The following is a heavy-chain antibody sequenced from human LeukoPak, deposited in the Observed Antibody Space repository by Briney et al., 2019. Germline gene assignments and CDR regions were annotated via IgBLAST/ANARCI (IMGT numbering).Heavy chain of an antibody. CDR2: IWYDGSNK. V-gene: IGHV3-33*08. Sequence: SGGSLRLSCAASGFTFITYGMHWVRQAPGKGLEWVALIWYDGSNKYYADSVKGRFTISRDNSKNTLYLQMNSLRVEDTAVYYCAREGPDSSGYYYPPGDYWGQGTLVTVSS. CDR1: GFTFITYG. CDR3: AREGPDSSGYYYPPGDY. J-gene: IGHJ4*02. D-gene: IGHD3-22*01.